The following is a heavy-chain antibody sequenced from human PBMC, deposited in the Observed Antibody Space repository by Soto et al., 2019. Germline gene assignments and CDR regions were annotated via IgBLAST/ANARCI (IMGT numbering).Heavy chain of an antibody. CDR1: VYSFTSYW. Sequence: GESLQISCKGSVYSFTSYWISWVRQMPGKGLEWMGRIDPSDSYTNYSPSFQGHVTISADKSISTAYLQWSSLKASDTAMYYCQGQREYCSGGSCYSNIWGQGKMVTASS. D-gene: IGHD2-15*01. V-gene: IGHV5-10-1*01. J-gene: IGHJ3*02. CDR3: QGQREYCSGGSCYSNI. CDR2: IDPSDSYT.